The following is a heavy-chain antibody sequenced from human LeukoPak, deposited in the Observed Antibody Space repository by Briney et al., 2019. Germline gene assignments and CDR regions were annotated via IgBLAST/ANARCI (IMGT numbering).Heavy chain of an antibody. CDR3: ARECSIYYDILTGYFTDHFDY. V-gene: IGHV1-69*05. D-gene: IGHD3-9*01. CDR1: GDTFTSYA. Sequence: ASVKVSRKASGDTFTSYAISWVRQAPGQGLEWMGGIIPIFGTTDYARKFQGRVTITTDKSTTTVYMELSSLRSEDTAVYYCARECSIYYDILTGYFTDHFDYWGQGTLVTVSS. J-gene: IGHJ4*02. CDR2: IIPIFGTT.